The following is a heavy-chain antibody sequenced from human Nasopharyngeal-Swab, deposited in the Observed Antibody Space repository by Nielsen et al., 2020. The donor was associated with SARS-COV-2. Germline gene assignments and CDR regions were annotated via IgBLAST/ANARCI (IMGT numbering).Heavy chain of an antibody. D-gene: IGHD3-16*02. Sequence: GGSLRLSCAASGFTFSSYWMSWVRQAPRKGLEWVATIKQDGSEKYSVDSVKGRFTISRDNAKNSLYLQMNSLRAEDTAVYYCARDQLDHPYDYVWGTYRYTYFDYWGQGTLVTVSS. CDR2: IKQDGSEK. V-gene: IGHV3-7*01. CDR3: ARDQLDHPYDYVWGTYRYTYFDY. J-gene: IGHJ4*02. CDR1: GFTFSSYW.